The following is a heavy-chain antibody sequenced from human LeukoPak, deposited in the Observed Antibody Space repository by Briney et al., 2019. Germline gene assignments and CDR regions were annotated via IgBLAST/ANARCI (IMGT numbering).Heavy chain of an antibody. CDR1: GGSISSSSYN. V-gene: IGHV4-39*01. CDR2: IYYSGST. Sequence: ASETLSLTCTVSGGSISSSSYNWGWIRQPPGKGLEWIGSIYYSGSTYYNPSLKSRVTISVDTSKNQFSLKLSSVTAADTAVYYCARLGTYYDFWSGIGSYYFDYWGQGTLVTVSS. D-gene: IGHD3-3*01. J-gene: IGHJ4*02. CDR3: ARLGTYYDFWSGIGSYYFDY.